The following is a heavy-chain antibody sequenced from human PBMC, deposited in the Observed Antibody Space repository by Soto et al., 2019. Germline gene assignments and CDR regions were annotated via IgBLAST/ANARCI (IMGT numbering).Heavy chain of an antibody. CDR2: IYYSGST. J-gene: IGHJ4*02. D-gene: IGHD3-3*01. CDR3: ATVRSLRYFDY. V-gene: IGHV4-39*01. CDR1: GGSISSSSYY. Sequence: PSETLSLTCTVSGGSISSSSYYWGWIRQPPGKGLEWIGSIYYSGSTYYNPSLKSRVTISVDTSKNQFSLKLSSVTAADTAGDYCATVRSLRYFDYWGQGTLVTVSS.